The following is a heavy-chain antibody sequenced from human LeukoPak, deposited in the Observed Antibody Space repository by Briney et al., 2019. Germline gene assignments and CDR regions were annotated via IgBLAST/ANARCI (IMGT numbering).Heavy chain of an antibody. D-gene: IGHD2-2*01. CDR1: GYSFTSYW. V-gene: IGHV5-51*01. Sequence: GESLKISCKGSGYSFTSYWIGWVRQMPGKGLEWMGIIYPGDSDTRYSPSFQGQVTISADKSISTAYLQWSSLTASETAMYYCARLYCSSTSCLAFDYWGQGTLVTVSS. J-gene: IGHJ4*02. CDR3: ARLYCSSTSCLAFDY. CDR2: IYPGDSDT.